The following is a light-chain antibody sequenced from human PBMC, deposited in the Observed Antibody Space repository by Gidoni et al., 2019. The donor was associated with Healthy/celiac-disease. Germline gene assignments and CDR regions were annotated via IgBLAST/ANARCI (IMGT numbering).Light chain of an antibody. CDR2: SVS. J-gene: IGKJ1*01. V-gene: IGKV1-27*01. CDR1: QSFTNQ. Sequence: SASVGDSVTITCRASQSFTNQLAWYQQKPGKAPKLLIYSVSSLQTGVPSLFSGSESGTDFTLTISSLQPDDVATYYCQQGRTFGQGTKVEIK. CDR3: QQGRT.